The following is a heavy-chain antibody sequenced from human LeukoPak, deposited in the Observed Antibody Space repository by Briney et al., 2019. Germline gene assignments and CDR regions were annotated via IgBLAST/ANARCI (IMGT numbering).Heavy chain of an antibody. D-gene: IGHD1-26*01. CDR1: GFTVSSNY. CDR3: TREVGGAFDI. J-gene: IGHJ3*02. CDR2: IRSKAYGGTT. V-gene: IGHV3-49*03. Sequence: GGSLRLSCAASGFTVSSNYMSWFRQAPGKGLEWVGFIRSKAYGGTTEYAASVKGRFTISRDDSKSIAYLQMNSLKTEDTAVYYCTREVGGAFDIWGQGTMVTVSS.